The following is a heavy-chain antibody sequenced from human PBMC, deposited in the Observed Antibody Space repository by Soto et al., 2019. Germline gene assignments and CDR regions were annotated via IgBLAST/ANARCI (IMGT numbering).Heavy chain of an antibody. CDR3: ARVSSGWYRDFRF. Sequence: QLQLQESGPGLVKPSETLSLTCSVSGDPIRKLYWGWIRQPPGKGLEWIGDFSFGGRTNYNPSLKSRLTLSVDTSNNHFSLRLTSVTAADTAVYYCARVSSGWYRDFRFWGQGSLVIVSS. CDR1: GDPIRKLY. CDR2: FSFGGRT. D-gene: IGHD6-19*01. V-gene: IGHV4-59*01. J-gene: IGHJ4*02.